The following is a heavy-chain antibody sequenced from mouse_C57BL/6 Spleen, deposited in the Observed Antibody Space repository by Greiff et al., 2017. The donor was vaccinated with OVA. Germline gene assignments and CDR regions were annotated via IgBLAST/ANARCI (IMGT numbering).Heavy chain of an antibody. D-gene: IGHD2-4*01. CDR3: TREYDYDTYYYAMDY. J-gene: IGHJ4*01. Sequence: EVNVVESGEGLVKPGGSLKLSCAASGFTFSSYAMSWVRQTPEKRLEWVAYISSGGDYIYYADTVKGRFTISRDNARNTLYLQMSSLKSEDTAMYYCTREYDYDTYYYAMDYWGQGTSVTVSS. V-gene: IGHV5-9-1*02. CDR1: GFTFSSYA. CDR2: ISSGGDYI.